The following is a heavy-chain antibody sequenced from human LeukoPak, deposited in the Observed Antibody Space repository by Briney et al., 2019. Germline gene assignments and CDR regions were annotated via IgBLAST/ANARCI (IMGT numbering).Heavy chain of an antibody. D-gene: IGHD5-12*01. CDR2: IRYDGSNK. CDR1: GFTFSSYG. J-gene: IGHJ4*02. Sequence: PGGSLRLSCAASGFTFSSYGMHWVRQAPGKGLEWVAFIRYDGSNKYYADSVKGRFTISRDNSKNTLYLQMNSLRAEDTAVYYCARDGPVGATGYWGQGTLVTVSS. V-gene: IGHV3-30*02. CDR3: ARDGPVGATGY.